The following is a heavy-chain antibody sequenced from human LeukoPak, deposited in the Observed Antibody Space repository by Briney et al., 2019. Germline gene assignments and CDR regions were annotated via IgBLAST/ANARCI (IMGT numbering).Heavy chain of an antibody. D-gene: IGHD6-13*01. CDR1: GFTFSDYY. CDR3: ARYWSSWSADY. Sequence: PGGSLRLSCAASGFTFSDYYMSWIRQAPGKGLEWLSYINSRSSTIYYADSVKGRFTISRDNAKNSLYLQMNSLRVEDSAVYYCARYWSSWSADYWGQGTLVTVSS. CDR2: INSRSSTI. J-gene: IGHJ4*02. V-gene: IGHV3-11*04.